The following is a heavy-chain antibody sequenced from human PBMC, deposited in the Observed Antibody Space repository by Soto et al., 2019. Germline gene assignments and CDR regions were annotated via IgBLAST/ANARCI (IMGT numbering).Heavy chain of an antibody. J-gene: IGHJ5*02. CDR1: GYTFTSYA. D-gene: IGHD6-13*01. CDR2: INAGNGNT. CDR3: ARGPYSSSWYWFDP. Sequence: VQLVQSGAEVKKPGASVKVSCKASGYTFTSYAMHWVRQAPGQRLEWMGWINAGNGNTKYSQKFQGRVTITRDTSASTADMELSSLRSEDTAVDYCARGPYSSSWYWFDPWGQGTLVTVCS. V-gene: IGHV1-3*01.